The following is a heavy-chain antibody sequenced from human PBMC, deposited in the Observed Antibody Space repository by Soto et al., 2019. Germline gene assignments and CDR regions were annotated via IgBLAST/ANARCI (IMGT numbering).Heavy chain of an antibody. Sequence: PSETLSLTCAVSGGSMSSGGYSWSWIRQPPGKGLEWIGYIYHSGSTYYNPSLKSRVTISVDRSKNQFSLKLSSVTAADTAVYYCARAPRGNYGYPSYFDYWGQGTLVTVSS. V-gene: IGHV4-30-2*01. CDR2: IYHSGST. D-gene: IGHD3-10*01. CDR1: GGSMSSGGYS. J-gene: IGHJ4*02. CDR3: ARAPRGNYGYPSYFDY.